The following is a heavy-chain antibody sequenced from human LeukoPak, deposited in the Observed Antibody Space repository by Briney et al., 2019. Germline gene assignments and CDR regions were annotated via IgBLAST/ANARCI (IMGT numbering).Heavy chain of an antibody. V-gene: IGHV3-23*01. J-gene: IGHJ6*03. Sequence: GGSLRLSCAASGFTFSSYAMSWVRQAPGKGLEWVSAISGSGGSTYYADSVKGRFTISRDNSKNTLYLQMNSLRAEDTAVYYCAKGGYSSSHPRTYYYYYMDVWGKGTTVTISS. CDR3: AKGGYSSSHPRTYYYYYMDV. D-gene: IGHD6-13*01. CDR1: GFTFSSYA. CDR2: ISGSGGST.